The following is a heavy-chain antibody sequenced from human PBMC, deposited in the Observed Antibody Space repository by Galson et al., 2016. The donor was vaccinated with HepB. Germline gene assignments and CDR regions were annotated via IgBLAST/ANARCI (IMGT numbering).Heavy chain of an antibody. CDR2: IYRSGNT. CDR1: GFTVSRNH. V-gene: IGHV3-53*01. J-gene: IGHJ3*02. D-gene: IGHD6-25*01. Sequence: SLRLSCAPSGFTVSRNHMSWVRQAPGKGLEWVSVIYRSGNTYYADSVKGRFTISRDDSKNTLYLQMNSLRAEDTAVHYCASYSQRGTYTFDIWGQGTLVTVSS. CDR3: ASYSQRGTYTFDI.